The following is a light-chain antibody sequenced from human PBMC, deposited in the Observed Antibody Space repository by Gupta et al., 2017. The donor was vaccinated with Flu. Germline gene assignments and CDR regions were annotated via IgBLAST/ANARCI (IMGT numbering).Light chain of an antibody. CDR2: GAP. Sequence: EIVLTQSPGTLSLSPGERATLSCRASQNVDSDHLAWYQQKPGQSPRLLIYGAPRRATGIPDRISGSGSGTGFTLTISRLEPEDFAVYYCQRYGTFGQGTKLEIK. CDR3: QRYGT. V-gene: IGKV3-20*01. CDR1: QNVDSDH. J-gene: IGKJ2*01.